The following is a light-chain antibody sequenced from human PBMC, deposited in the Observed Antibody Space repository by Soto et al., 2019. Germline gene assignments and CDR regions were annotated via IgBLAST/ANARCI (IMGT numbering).Light chain of an antibody. V-gene: IGKV1-13*02. CDR3: QQANSFSIT. CDR2: DAS. Sequence: IQVTQSPASLSASIGDTVTISCRASQGIATGLAWYQQKPAAPPKLLLYDASTLERRIPSRCSGSGSGTEFTLTISSLQPEDVDTYFCQQANSFSITFGQGTRLEIK. CDR1: QGIATG. J-gene: IGKJ5*01.